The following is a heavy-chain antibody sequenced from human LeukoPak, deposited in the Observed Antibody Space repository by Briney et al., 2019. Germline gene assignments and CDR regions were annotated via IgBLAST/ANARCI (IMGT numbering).Heavy chain of an antibody. D-gene: IGHD3-10*01. Sequence: SETLSLTCAVSGYSISSGYYWGWLPQPPGRGLEWIGSIYHSGITYFKPSLRSRVTISIDTSKNQLSLKVNSVTAADTAVYYCARNMATVVRVDSWGQGTLVIVSS. CDR1: GYSISSGYY. J-gene: IGHJ5*01. CDR3: ARNMATVVRVDS. CDR2: IYHSGIT. V-gene: IGHV4-38-2*01.